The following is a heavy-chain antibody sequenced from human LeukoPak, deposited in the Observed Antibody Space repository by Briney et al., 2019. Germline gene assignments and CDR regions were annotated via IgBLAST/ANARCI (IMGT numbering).Heavy chain of an antibody. CDR1: GFTFSSYG. J-gene: IGHJ4*02. CDR2: ISYDGSNK. D-gene: IGHD3-16*02. Sequence: GGSLRLSCAASGFTFSSYGMHWVRQAPSKGLEWVAVISYDGSNKYYADSVKGRFTISRDNSKNTLYLQMNSLRAEDTAVYYCAKGEPLRLGELSLDYWGQGTLVTVSS. V-gene: IGHV3-30*18. CDR3: AKGEPLRLGELSLDY.